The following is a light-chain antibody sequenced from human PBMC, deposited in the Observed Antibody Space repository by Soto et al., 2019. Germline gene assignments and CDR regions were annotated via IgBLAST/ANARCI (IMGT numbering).Light chain of an antibody. V-gene: IGKV3-20*01. J-gene: IGKJ2*01. CDR1: QNISSTY. Sequence: EVVLTQSPGTLSVSPGERATLSCRASQNISSTYLAWYQHKPGQAPSLLILGASSRATGIPDRFSGSGSGTDFTLTISRLEPEDFAVYYCQQYGSSPRYTFGQGTKLDIK. CDR2: GAS. CDR3: QQYGSSPRYT.